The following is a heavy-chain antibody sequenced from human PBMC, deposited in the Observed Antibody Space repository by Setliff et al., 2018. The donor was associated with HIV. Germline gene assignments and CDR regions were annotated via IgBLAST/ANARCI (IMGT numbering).Heavy chain of an antibody. V-gene: IGHV4-39*07. Sequence: PSETLSLTCTVSGGSIKSSSYYWGWIRQPPGKGLEWIGSIYYSGNTYYNPSLKSRVTISTDTSRNQFSLRLSSVTAADTAIYYCARVPTSSWYVTTQRTKEYFHRWGQGTLVTVSS. CDR3: ARVPTSSWYVTTQRTKEYFHR. CDR1: GGSIKSSSYY. CDR2: IYYSGNT. J-gene: IGHJ1*01. D-gene: IGHD6-13*01.